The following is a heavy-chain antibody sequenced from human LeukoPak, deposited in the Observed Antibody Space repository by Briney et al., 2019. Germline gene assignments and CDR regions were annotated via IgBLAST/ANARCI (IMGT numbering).Heavy chain of an antibody. V-gene: IGHV3-74*01. J-gene: IGHJ4*02. D-gene: IGHD7-27*01. Sequence: PGGSLRLSCADSGFTFSSYWMHWVRQAPGKGLVWVSRINSDGSSTSYADSVKGRFTISRDNAKNTLYLQMNSLRAEDTAVYYCARSGTLTGAYYFDYWGQGTLVTVSS. CDR2: INSDGSST. CDR1: GFTFSSYW. CDR3: ARSGTLTGAYYFDY.